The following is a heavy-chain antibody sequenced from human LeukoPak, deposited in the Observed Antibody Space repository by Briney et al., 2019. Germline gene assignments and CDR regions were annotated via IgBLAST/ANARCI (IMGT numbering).Heavy chain of an antibody. D-gene: IGHD6-13*01. J-gene: IGHJ4*02. CDR2: INPSGGST. V-gene: IGHV1-46*01. CDR3: ARDRAAAGPGRFDY. CDR1: GYTFTSYY. Sequence: ASVKVSCKASGYTFTSYYMHWVRQAPGQGLEWMGIINPSGGSTSYAQKFQGRVTITADKSTSTAYMELSSLRSEDTAVYYCARDRAAAGPGRFDYWGQGTLVTVSS.